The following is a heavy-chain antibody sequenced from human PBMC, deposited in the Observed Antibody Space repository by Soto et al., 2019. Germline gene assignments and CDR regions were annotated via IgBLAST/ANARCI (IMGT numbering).Heavy chain of an antibody. CDR2: MNPNSGNT. Sequence: QVQLVQSGAEVKKPGASVKVSCKASGYTFTSYDINWVRQATGQGLEWMGWMNPNSGNTGYAQKFQGRVTMTRTTSISTAYMQLSSLRSEDTAVYYCARERSSGWYVDYWGQGTLVTVSS. V-gene: IGHV1-8*01. CDR1: GYTFTSYD. D-gene: IGHD6-19*01. J-gene: IGHJ4*02. CDR3: ARERSSGWYVDY.